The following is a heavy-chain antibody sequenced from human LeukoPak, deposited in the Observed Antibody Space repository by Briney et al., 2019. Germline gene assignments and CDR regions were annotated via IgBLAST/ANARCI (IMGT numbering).Heavy chain of an antibody. CDR2: VNSDGTTT. V-gene: IGHV3-74*01. CDR3: AAVELATA. Sequence: GGSLRLSCVASGFTFRGYWMHWVRQAPGKGLVWVARVNSDGTTTNYADSVKGRFTISRDNAKNTLYLQMNSLRAEGTAVYYCAAVELATAWGQGTLVTVSS. CDR1: GFTFRGYW. J-gene: IGHJ4*02. D-gene: IGHD5-24*01.